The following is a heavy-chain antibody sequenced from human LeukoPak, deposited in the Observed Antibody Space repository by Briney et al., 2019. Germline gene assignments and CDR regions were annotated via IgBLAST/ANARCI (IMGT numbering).Heavy chain of an antibody. CDR2: IIPILDLT. CDR3: ARFSPGH. V-gene: IGHV1-69*04. Sequence: ASVKVSCKASGGTFNHFGINWVRQAPGQGLEWMGRIIPILDLTKYAPKIQDRVTITADKSTSTAYMELSSLRSEDTAVYYCARFSPGHWGQGTLVTVSS. CDR1: GGTFNHFG. J-gene: IGHJ4*02.